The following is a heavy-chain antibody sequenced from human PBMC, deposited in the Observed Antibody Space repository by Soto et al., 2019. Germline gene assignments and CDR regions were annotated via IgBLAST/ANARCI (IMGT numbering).Heavy chain of an antibody. J-gene: IGHJ6*02. CDR2: INPNSGGT. CDR1: GYTFTGYY. D-gene: IGHD2-15*01. CDR3: ARVGLASGGSSNQYYYYGMDV. Sequence: ASVKVSCKASGYTFTGYYMHWVRQAPGQGLEWMGWINPNSGGTNYAQKFQGRVTMTRDTSISTAYMELSRLRSDDTAAYYCARVGLASGGSSNQYYYYGMDVWGQGTTVTVSS. V-gene: IGHV1-2*02.